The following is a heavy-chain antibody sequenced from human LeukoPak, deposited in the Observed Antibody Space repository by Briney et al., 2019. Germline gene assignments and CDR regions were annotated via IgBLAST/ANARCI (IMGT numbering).Heavy chain of an antibody. Sequence: ASVKVSCKASGYTFTGYYMHWVRHSPEQGLEWMGWINPNSGGTNYAQKFQGRVTMTRDTSISTAYMELSRLRSDDTAVYYCARLSVSSWYPYLDYWGQGSLVTVSS. J-gene: IGHJ4*02. CDR3: ARLSVSSWYPYLDY. D-gene: IGHD6-13*01. CDR1: GYTFTGYY. CDR2: INPNSGGT. V-gene: IGHV1-2*02.